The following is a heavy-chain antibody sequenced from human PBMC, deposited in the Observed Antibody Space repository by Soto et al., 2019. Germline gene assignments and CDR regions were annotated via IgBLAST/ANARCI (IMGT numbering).Heavy chain of an antibody. CDR3: SIDSVAFYCSGGSCSPWDESFQH. J-gene: IGHJ1*01. CDR1: GFTFSSYA. CDR2: ISYDGSNK. D-gene: IGHD2-15*01. V-gene: IGHV3-30-3*01. Sequence: QVQLVESGGGVVQPGRSLRLSCAASGFTFSSYAMHWVRQAPGKGLEWVAVISYDGSNKYYADSVKGRFTISRDNSKNTMYLQINSLRAEDTAVYSCSIDSVAFYCSGGSCSPWDESFQHWVQGTLVTVSS.